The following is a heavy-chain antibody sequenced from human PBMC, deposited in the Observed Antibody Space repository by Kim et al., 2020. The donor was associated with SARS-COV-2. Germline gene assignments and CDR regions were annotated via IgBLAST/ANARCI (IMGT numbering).Heavy chain of an antibody. CDR3: AREGPYGGNSRSIFGLSYYYYGMDV. Sequence: GGSLRLSCAASGFTFSSYSMNWVRQAPGKGLEWVSYISSSSSTIYYADSVKGRFTISRDNAKNSLYLQMNSLRDEDTAVYYCAREGPYGGNSRSIFGLSYYYYGMDVWGQGTTVTVSS. CDR1: GFTFSSYS. V-gene: IGHV3-48*02. J-gene: IGHJ6*02. CDR2: ISSSSSTI. D-gene: IGHD4-17*01.